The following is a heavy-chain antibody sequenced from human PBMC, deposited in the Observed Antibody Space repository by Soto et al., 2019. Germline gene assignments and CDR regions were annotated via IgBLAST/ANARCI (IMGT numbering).Heavy chain of an antibody. Sequence: QVQLVESGGGVVQPGRSLRLSCAASGFTFSSYGMHWVRQAPGKGLEWVAVIWYDGSNKYYADSVKGRFTISRDNSKNTLYLQMNSLRAEDTAVYYCARDQGDYYGSGCYFDYWGQGTLVTVSS. J-gene: IGHJ4*02. D-gene: IGHD3-10*01. V-gene: IGHV3-33*01. CDR1: GFTFSSYG. CDR3: ARDQGDYYGSGCYFDY. CDR2: IWYDGSNK.